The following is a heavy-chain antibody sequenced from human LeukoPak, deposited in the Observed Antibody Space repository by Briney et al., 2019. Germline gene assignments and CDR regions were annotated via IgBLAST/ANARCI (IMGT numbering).Heavy chain of an antibody. J-gene: IGHJ4*02. Sequence: ASVKVSCKASGYTFTSYGISWVRQAPGQGLECMGWSSAYNGNTNYAQKLQGRVTMTTDTSTSTAYMELRSLRSDDTAVYYCARGDPLDDFWSGYYRGSYYFDYWGQGTLVTVSS. CDR2: SSAYNGNT. CDR1: GYTFTSYG. V-gene: IGHV1-18*01. CDR3: ARGDPLDDFWSGYYRGSYYFDY. D-gene: IGHD3-3*01.